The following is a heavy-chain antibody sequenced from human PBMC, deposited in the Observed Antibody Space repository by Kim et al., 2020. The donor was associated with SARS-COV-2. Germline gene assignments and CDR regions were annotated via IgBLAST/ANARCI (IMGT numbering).Heavy chain of an antibody. D-gene: IGHD6-6*01. CDR3: ARPNLASRTDF. J-gene: IGHJ4*02. CDR2: IYGSDSDI. Sequence: GESLKISCKGSGYAFSNYYIAWVRQMPGKGLEWMGMIYGSDSDIRYSPSFPGQVTISVDKSISTAYLQWGSLGASDTAMYYCARPNLASRTDFWGQGTLV. V-gene: IGHV5-51*01. CDR1: GYAFSNYY.